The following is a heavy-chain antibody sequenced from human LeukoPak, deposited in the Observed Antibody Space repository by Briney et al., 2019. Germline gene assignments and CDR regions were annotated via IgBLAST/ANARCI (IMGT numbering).Heavy chain of an antibody. CDR2: IIPIFGTA. J-gene: IGHJ5*02. CDR3: ARGRVEMATNKLYNWFDP. CDR1: GGTFSSYA. D-gene: IGHD5-24*01. V-gene: IGHV1-69*05. Sequence: SVKVSCKASGGTFSSYAISWVRQAPGQGLEWMGGIIPIFGTANYAQKFQGRVTITTDESTSTAYMELSSLRSEDTAVYYCARGRVEMATNKLYNWFDPWGQGTLVTVSS.